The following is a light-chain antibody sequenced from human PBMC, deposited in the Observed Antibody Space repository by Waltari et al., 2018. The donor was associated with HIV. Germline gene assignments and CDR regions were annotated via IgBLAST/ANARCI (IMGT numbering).Light chain of an antibody. CDR2: KTS. J-gene: IGKJ4*01. CDR3: MQTTQFPLT. CDR1: QSLVRSDGDSY. V-gene: IGKV2-24*01. Sequence: DIVMTQTPLSSPVTLGQPASISCRSSQSLVRSDGDSYLSWLHQRPDQPPRVLIYKTSNRFSGVPDRFSGSGAGTDFTLTISRVEAEDVGIYYCMQTTQFPLTFGGGTKVEIK.